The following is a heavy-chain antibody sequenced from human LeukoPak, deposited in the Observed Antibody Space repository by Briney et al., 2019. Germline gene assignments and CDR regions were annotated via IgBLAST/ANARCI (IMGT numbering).Heavy chain of an antibody. CDR1: GFTFSNAW. CDR2: IKSKTDGGTT. J-gene: IGHJ4*02. V-gene: IGHV3-15*01. Sequence: GGSLRLSCAASGFTFSNAWMSWVRQAPGKGLEWVGRIKSKTDGGTTDYAAPVKGRFTISRDDSKNTLYLQMNSLKTEDTAVYYCTTDIAANEAHFDYWGQGTLVTVSS. CDR3: TTDIAANEAHFDY. D-gene: IGHD6-13*01.